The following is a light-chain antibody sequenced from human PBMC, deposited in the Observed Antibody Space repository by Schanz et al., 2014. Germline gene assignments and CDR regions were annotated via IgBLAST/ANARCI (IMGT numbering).Light chain of an antibody. J-gene: IGLJ3*02. CDR2: SND. CDR3: QSYDSSLSGWV. Sequence: QSVLAQPPSASETPGQRISISCSGGRSNIGSNSVNWYQQLPGTAPKLLIYSNDRRPSGVPDRFSASKSGTSASLAISGLQSEDEADYYCQSYDSSLSGWVFGGGTKLTVL. CDR1: RSNIGSNS. V-gene: IGLV1-44*01.